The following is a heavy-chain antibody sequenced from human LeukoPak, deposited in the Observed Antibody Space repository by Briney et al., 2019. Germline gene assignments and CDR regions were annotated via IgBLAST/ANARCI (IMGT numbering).Heavy chain of an antibody. V-gene: IGHV3-23*01. D-gene: IGHD1-1*01. CDR1: GFTFTNHG. CDR3: AKRGVTRTYYFDW. CDR2: ITGSGDRT. J-gene: IGHJ4*02. Sequence: GGSLRLSCAASGFTFTNHGMSWVRQALGKGLEWVSAITGSGDRTYYADSAKGRFTISRDNSKNTLYLQMNSLRAEDTAVYYCAKRGVTRTYYFDWWGQGTLVTVSS.